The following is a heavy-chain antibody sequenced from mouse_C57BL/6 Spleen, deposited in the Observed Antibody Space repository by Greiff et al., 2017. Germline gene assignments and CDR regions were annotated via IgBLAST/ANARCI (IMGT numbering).Heavy chain of an antibody. D-gene: IGHD1-1*01. V-gene: IGHV1-69*01. CDR1: GYTFTSYW. Sequence: QVQLQQPGAELVMPGASVKLSCKASGYTFTSYWMHWVKQRPGQGLEWIGEIDPSDSYTNYNQKFKGKSTLTVDKSSSTAYMQLSSLTSEDSAVYYCARGGTYGSTSFAYWGQGTLVTVSA. CDR3: ARGGTYGSTSFAY. J-gene: IGHJ3*01. CDR2: IDPSDSYT.